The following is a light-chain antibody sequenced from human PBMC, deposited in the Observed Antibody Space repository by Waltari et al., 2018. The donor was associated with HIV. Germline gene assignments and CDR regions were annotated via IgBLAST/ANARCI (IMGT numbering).Light chain of an antibody. CDR3: SSYTSSNIYV. CDR1: SSDVGSSDR. V-gene: IGLV2-18*02. J-gene: IGLJ1*01. Sequence: QSALTQPPSVSGSPGQSVTISCTGTSSDVGSSDRISWYHQPPGTAPKLMIYEVIYRPSGVPDRFSGSKSGNTASLTISGLQAEDEGDYYCSSYTSSNIYVFGTATTVTVL. CDR2: EVI.